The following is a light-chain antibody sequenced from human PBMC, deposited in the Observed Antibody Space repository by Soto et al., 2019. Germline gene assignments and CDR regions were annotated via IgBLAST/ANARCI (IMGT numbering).Light chain of an antibody. Sequence: EIVMTQSPATLSVSPGERATLSCRASQSVRSNLAWYQQKPGQAPRLLIYGASTRATGIPARFSGSGSGTEVTLTISSLQSEDFAVYYCQQYNNWPPAYTFGQGTKLEIK. CDR1: QSVRSN. J-gene: IGKJ2*01. V-gene: IGKV3-15*01. CDR3: QQYNNWPPAYT. CDR2: GAS.